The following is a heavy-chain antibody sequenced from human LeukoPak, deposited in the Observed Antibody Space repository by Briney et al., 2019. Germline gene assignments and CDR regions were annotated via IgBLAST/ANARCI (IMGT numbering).Heavy chain of an antibody. J-gene: IGHJ4*02. Sequence: GGPLRLSCAASGFTFSSYAMSWVRPAPGKGLGGVSAISGSGGSTYYADSVKGRFTISRDNSKNTLYLQMNSLRAEDTAVYYCAKGSHYDFWSGYLEYYFDYWGQGTLVTVSS. CDR3: AKGSHYDFWSGYLEYYFDY. CDR2: ISGSGGST. V-gene: IGHV3-23*01. D-gene: IGHD3-3*01. CDR1: GFTFSSYA.